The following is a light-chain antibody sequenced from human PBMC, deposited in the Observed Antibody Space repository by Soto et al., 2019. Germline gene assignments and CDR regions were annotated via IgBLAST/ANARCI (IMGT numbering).Light chain of an antibody. Sequence: DIQMTQSPSSLSASVGDRVTITCRASPSISRYLKWYQQKPGKAPKLLTYAASSLQSGVPSRFSGSGSCTDFTLTISTLQPEDFAPYYCQPDYSTSPNFGPGPKLESK. CDR2: AAS. J-gene: IGKJ2*01. V-gene: IGKV1-39*01. CDR1: PSISRY. CDR3: QPDYSTSPN.